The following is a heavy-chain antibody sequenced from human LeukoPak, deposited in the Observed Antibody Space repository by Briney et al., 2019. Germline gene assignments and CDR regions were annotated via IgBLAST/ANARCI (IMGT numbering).Heavy chain of an antibody. CDR3: ARGHDYGFEY. CDR2: IIGYNGAT. D-gene: IGHD4/OR15-4a*01. CDR1: GYTFTACN. Sequence: ASVKVSCKASGYTFTACNMHWVRQAPGQGLEWMGRIIGYNGATDYAQKFQGRVTFTRDTSISTAYMDLTNLRSDDTAVYYCARGHDYGFEYWGQGALVTVPS. V-gene: IGHV1-2*06. J-gene: IGHJ4*02.